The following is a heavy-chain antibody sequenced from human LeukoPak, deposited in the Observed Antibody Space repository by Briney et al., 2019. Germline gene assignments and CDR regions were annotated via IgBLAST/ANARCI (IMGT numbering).Heavy chain of an antibody. J-gene: IGHJ4*02. Sequence: GGSLRLSCAASGFTFSSYAMQWVRQAPGKGLEGVAVISYDGSNKYYADSVKGGFTIYRDNSKNTLYLQMNTLRAEDTAVYYCARAIGVAVAGTDYWGQGTLVTVSS. D-gene: IGHD6-19*01. CDR1: GFTFSSYA. V-gene: IGHV3-30*01. CDR2: ISYDGSNK. CDR3: ARAIGVAVAGTDY.